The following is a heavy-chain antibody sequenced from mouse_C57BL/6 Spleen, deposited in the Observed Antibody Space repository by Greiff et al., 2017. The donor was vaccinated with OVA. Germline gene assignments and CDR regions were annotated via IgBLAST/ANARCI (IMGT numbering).Heavy chain of an antibody. Sequence: EVKLQESGPGLVKPSQSLSLTCSVTGYSITSCYYWNWIRQFPGNKLEWMGYISYDGSNNYNPSLKNRISITHDTSKNQFFLKLNSVTTEDTATYYCARGGQRGGYFDVWGTGTTVTVSS. CDR3: ARGGQRGGYFDV. D-gene: IGHD1-1*02. V-gene: IGHV3-6*01. CDR1: GYSITSCYY. J-gene: IGHJ1*03. CDR2: ISYDGSN.